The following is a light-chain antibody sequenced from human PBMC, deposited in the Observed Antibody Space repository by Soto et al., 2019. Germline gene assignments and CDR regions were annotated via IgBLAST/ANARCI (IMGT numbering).Light chain of an antibody. CDR2: AAS. Sequence: DIQMTQSPSSLSASVGDRVTITCRASRDIRSDLGWYQQKPGKAPQRLISAASSLQSGVPSRFSGSGSGTQFTLTISSLQPEDFAVYYCLQHNDFPLTFGGGTKVDMK. J-gene: IGKJ4*01. CDR3: LQHNDFPLT. CDR1: RDIRSD. V-gene: IGKV1-17*01.